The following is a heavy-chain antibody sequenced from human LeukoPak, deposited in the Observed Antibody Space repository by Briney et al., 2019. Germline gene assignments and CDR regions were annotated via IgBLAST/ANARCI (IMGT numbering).Heavy chain of an antibody. J-gene: IGHJ4*02. CDR1: GYTFTNYA. CDR2: TNSGNGNT. V-gene: IGHV1-3*01. Sequence: ASVKVSCKASGYTFTNYAIRWVRQAPGQRLEWMGWTNSGNGNTRYSQEFQGRVAITRDTSASTAYMDLSSLRSDDTAVYYCAREWLSSGDSHYSHWGQGTLVTVSS. D-gene: IGHD2-15*01. CDR3: AREWLSSGDSHYSH.